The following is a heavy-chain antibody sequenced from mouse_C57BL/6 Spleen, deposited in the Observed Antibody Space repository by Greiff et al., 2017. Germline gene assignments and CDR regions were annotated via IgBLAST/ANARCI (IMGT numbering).Heavy chain of an antibody. Sequence: QVQLQQSGPELVKPGASVKISCKASGYAFSSSWMNWVKQRPGKGLEWIGRIYPGDGDTNYNGKFKGKATLTADKSSSTAYMQLSSLTSEDSAVYFCARSYDGYFLYAMDYWGQGTSVTVSS. CDR1: GYAFSSSW. CDR2: IYPGDGDT. V-gene: IGHV1-82*01. CDR3: ARSYDGYFLYAMDY. J-gene: IGHJ4*01. D-gene: IGHD2-3*01.